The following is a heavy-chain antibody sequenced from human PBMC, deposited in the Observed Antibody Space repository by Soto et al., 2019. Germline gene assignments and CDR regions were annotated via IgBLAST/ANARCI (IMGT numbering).Heavy chain of an antibody. CDR2: ISGSGDFT. V-gene: IGHV3-23*01. CDR3: AKPWTATSPRNVF. D-gene: IGHD2-21*02. J-gene: IGHJ4*02. Sequence: GSLRLSCAASGFTFSSYAMSWVRQAPGKVLEWVSVISGSGDFTFRADSVKGRFTISRDNSKNTLYLQMNSLRAEDMAVYYCAKPWTATSPRNVFWGQGTLVTVSS. CDR1: GFTFSSYA.